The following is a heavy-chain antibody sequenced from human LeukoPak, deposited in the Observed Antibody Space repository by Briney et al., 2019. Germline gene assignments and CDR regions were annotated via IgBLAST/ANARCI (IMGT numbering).Heavy chain of an antibody. J-gene: IGHJ5*02. V-gene: IGHV1-2*02. CDR2: IKSNSGDS. CDR1: GFTFTDYY. CDR3: ARDLGDSSGYNWFDP. Sequence: ASVKVSCKASGFTFTDYYIHWLRQAPGQGLEWMGWIKSNSGDSKYAQKFQGRVTMTRDTSISTAYMELSRLRSDDTAVYYCARDLGDSSGYNWFDPWGQGTLVTVSS. D-gene: IGHD3-22*01.